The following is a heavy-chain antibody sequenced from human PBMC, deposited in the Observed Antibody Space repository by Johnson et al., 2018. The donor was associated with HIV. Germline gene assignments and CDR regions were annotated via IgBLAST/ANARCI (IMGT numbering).Heavy chain of an antibody. CDR1: GFTFDDYG. J-gene: IGHJ3*02. CDR2: INWNGGSK. Sequence: VQLVESGGGVVRPGGSLRLSCVASGFTFDDYGMSWVRQVPGKGLEWVSGINWNGGSKDYADSVKGRFTISRDNNKNSLYLQMDSLRIEDTALYYCAKDSDSYYHGSGDAFDIWGQGTMVTVSS. V-gene: IGHV3-20*04. D-gene: IGHD3-10*01. CDR3: AKDSDSYYHGSGDAFDI.